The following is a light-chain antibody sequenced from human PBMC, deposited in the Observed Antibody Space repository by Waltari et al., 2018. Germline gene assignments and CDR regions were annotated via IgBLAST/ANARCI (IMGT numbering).Light chain of an antibody. CDR2: ASS. CDR1: QSISNY. CDR3: QQSYSAVT. V-gene: IGKV1-39*01. J-gene: IGKJ3*01. Sequence: DIQMTQSPSSLSASVGDRVTITCRASQSISNYLNWYQQKPGAAPKLLIYASSSLQSEVPSRLGGSGSGTEFTLTISSLHAEDFATYYCQQSYSAVTFGPGTKVDIK.